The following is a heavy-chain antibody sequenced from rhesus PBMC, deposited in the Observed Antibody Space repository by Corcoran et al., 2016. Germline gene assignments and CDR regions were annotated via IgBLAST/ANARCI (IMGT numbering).Heavy chain of an antibody. V-gene: IGHV4-122*02. CDR1: GGSISSDYYY. J-gene: IGHJ4*01. D-gene: IGHD5-12*01. CDR2: ITSSGST. Sequence: QVQLQESGPGLVKHSETLSLTCAVSGGSISSDYYYWSLLRQPPGKGLDWIGYITSSGSTSYRPSLKGRVSISTDTSKNQFSLKLSSVTAADTAVYYCTGASTYTYSSDYWGQGVLVTVST. CDR3: TGASTYTYSSDY.